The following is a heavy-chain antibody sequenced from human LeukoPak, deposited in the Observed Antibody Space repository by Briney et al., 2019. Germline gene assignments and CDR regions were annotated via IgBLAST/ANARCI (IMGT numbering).Heavy chain of an antibody. J-gene: IGHJ4*02. V-gene: IGHV4-4*02. CDR3: SRENGAFSPFGY. CDR1: GGSITSSHW. D-gene: IGHD2-8*01. Sequence: SGTLSLTCGVSGGSITSSHWLGWVRQPPGQGLEWIGEVSLSGLTNYNPSLSSRIIMALDTSKNHLSLHLTSVTAADTAVYYCSRENGAFSPFGYWGQGYLVTVLS. CDR2: VSLSGLT.